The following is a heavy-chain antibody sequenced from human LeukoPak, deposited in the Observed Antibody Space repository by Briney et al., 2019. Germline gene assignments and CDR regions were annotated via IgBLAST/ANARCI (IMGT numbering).Heavy chain of an antibody. CDR2: IRYGGSNT. CDR1: GFTFSDYD. J-gene: IGHJ6*03. Sequence: PGGSLRLSCAASGFTFSDYDMHWVRQAPGKGLEWVAFIRYGGSNTYYTDSVKGRFTISRDNSKTTLYLQMNSLRAEDTAVYYCTKAGTNYYYMDVWGKGTSVTVSS. CDR3: TKAGTNYYYMDV. V-gene: IGHV3-30*02.